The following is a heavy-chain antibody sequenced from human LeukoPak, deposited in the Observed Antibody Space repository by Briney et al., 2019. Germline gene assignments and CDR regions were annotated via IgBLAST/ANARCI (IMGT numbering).Heavy chain of an antibody. D-gene: IGHD3-16*01. CDR1: GFTFSSYG. J-gene: IGHJ6*03. Sequence: GGSLRLSCAASGFTFSSYGMHWVRQAPGKGLEWVAFIRYDGSNKYYADSVKGRFTISRDNSKNTLYLQMNSLRAEDTAVYYCAKRAGLQWGMFDYYYYYYMDVWGKGTTVIVSS. CDR2: IRYDGSNK. CDR3: AKRAGLQWGMFDYYYYYYMDV. V-gene: IGHV3-30*02.